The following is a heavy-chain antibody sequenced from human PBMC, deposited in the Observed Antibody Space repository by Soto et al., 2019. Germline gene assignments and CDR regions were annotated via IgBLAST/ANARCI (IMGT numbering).Heavy chain of an antibody. D-gene: IGHD3-10*01. CDR3: SYGSSFDY. V-gene: IGHV4-61*01. CDR2: ISHSGRT. J-gene: IGHJ4*02. CDR1: GASLRSGSYY. Sequence: SETLSLTCTVSGASLRSGSYYWSWIRQPPGKGLEWIGYISHSGRTNYDPSLKSRLTMSVDTSQNQFSLQLNSVTAADTAVYYCSYGSSFDYWGQGTLVTVSS.